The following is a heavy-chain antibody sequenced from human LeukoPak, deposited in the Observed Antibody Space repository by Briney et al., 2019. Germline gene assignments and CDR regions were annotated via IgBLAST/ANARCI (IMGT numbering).Heavy chain of an antibody. D-gene: IGHD4-17*01. V-gene: IGHV3-64D*06. Sequence: PGGSLRLSCSASGFTFSSYAMHWVRQAPGKGLEYVSAISSNGGSTYYADSVKGRFTISRDNSKNTLYLQMGSLRAEDTAVYYCVKDLGISVTTAPGFDYWGQGTLVTVSS. CDR1: GFTFSSYA. J-gene: IGHJ4*02. CDR3: VKDLGISVTTAPGFDY. CDR2: ISSNGGST.